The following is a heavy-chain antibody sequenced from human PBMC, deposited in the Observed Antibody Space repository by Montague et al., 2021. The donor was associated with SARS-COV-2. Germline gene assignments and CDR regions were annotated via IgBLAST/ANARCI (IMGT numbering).Heavy chain of an antibody. V-gene: IGHV3-30-3*01. J-gene: IGHJ5*02. CDR1: GFTFSSYA. CDR2: ISYDGSNK. Sequence: SLRLSCAASGFTFSSYAMHWVRQAPGKGLEWVAVISYDGSNKYYADSVKGRFTISRDNSKNTLYLQMNSLRAEDTAVYYCARDRRYYDSSVYPGVAYNWFDHWGQGTLVTVSS. CDR3: ARDRRYYDSSVYPGVAYNWFDH. D-gene: IGHD3-22*01.